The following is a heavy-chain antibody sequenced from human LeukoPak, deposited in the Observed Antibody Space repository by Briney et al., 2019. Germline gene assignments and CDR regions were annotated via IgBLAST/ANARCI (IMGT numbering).Heavy chain of an antibody. V-gene: IGHV4-34*01. CDR2: INHSGGT. D-gene: IGHD6-19*01. J-gene: IGHJ4*02. CDR1: GGSFSGDY. Sequence: PSETQSLPCGVYGGSFSGDYWSWIRQPPGKGLEWIGEINHSGGTNYNPSLKRRVTISVDRSRNEFYLKLSSVTAADTAVYFCARGRTTGYSSALDYWGQGTLVTVSS. CDR3: ARGRTTGYSSALDY.